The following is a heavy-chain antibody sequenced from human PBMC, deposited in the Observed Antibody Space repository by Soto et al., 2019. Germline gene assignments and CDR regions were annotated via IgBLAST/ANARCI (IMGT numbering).Heavy chain of an antibody. CDR3: AKDGGPGGYYYYYMDV. D-gene: IGHD2-15*01. J-gene: IGHJ6*03. CDR2: ISWNSGSI. Sequence: EVQLVESGGGLVRPGRSLRLSCAASGFTFDDYAMHWVRQAPGKGLEWVSGISWNSGSIGYADSVKGRFTISRDNAKNSLYLQMNSLRAEDTALYYCAKDGGPGGYYYYYMDVWGKGTTVTVSS. CDR1: GFTFDDYA. V-gene: IGHV3-9*01.